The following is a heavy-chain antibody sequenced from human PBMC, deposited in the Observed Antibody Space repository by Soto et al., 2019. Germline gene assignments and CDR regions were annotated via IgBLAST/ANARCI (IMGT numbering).Heavy chain of an antibody. CDR1: GGSISSGGYY. CDR3: ARMVRGVTTNTGNWFDP. V-gene: IGHV4-31*03. CDR2: IYYSGST. Sequence: QVQLQESGPGLVKPSQTLSLTCTVSGGSISSGGYYWSWIRQHPGKGLEWIGYIYYSGSTYYNPSLKSRVTISVDTSKNQFSLKLSSVTAADTAVYYCARMVRGVTTNTGNWFDPWGQGTLVTVSS. J-gene: IGHJ5*02. D-gene: IGHD3-10*01.